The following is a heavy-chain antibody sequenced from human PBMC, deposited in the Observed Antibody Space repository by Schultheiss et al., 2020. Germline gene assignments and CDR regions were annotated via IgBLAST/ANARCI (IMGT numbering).Heavy chain of an antibody. CDR2: ISSNGGST. V-gene: IGHV3-64*01. Sequence: GGSLRLSCAASGFTFSSYAMHWVRQAPGKGLEYVSAISSNGGSTYYANSVKGRFTISRDNSKNTLYLQMGSLRAEDMAVYYCARGSPIGSSWGQGTLVTVSS. CDR1: GFTFSSYA. CDR3: ARGSPIGSS. D-gene: IGHD3-10*01. J-gene: IGHJ4*02.